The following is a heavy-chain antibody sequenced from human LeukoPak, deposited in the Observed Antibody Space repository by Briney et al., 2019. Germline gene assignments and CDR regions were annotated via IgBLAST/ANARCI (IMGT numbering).Heavy chain of an antibody. J-gene: IGHJ4*02. CDR3: AGCKSRCEGELSY. V-gene: IGHV3-74*01. CDR2: INSDGSST. Sequence: GGSLRLSCAASGFTFSSYWMHWVRQAPGKGLVWVSRINSDGSSTSYADSVKGRFTISRDNAKNTLYLQMNSLRAEDTAMYYCAGCKSRCEGELSYWGQGTLVTVSS. CDR1: GFTFSSYW. D-gene: IGHD3-16*02.